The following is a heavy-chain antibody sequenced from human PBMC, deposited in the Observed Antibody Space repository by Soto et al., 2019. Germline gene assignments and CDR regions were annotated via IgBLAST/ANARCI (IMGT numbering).Heavy chain of an antibody. V-gene: IGHV3-23*01. CDR2: ISGGGVNT. D-gene: IGHD3-22*01. J-gene: IGHJ3*01. CDR3: AKDNAPNHNDSSGGQLDV. CDR1: GFTFSNYA. Sequence: EVQLLESGGGLVQPGGSLRLSCVASGFTFSNYAMNWVRQAPGKGLEWISAISGGGVNTYYADSVKGRISVSRDNSNSQLYLRIDRLPAEDTAVYYCAKDNAPNHNDSSGGQLDVCGHWTKVTVSS.